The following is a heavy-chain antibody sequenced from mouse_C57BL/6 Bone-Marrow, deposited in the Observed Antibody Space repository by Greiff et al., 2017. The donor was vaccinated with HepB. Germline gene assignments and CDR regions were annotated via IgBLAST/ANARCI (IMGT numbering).Heavy chain of an antibody. CDR2: IDPSDSYT. CDR3: ARWGVVDY. Sequence: QVQLQQPGAELVRPGTSVKLSCKASGYTFTSYWMHWVKQRPGQGLEWIGVIDPSDSYTNYNQKFKGKATLTVDTSSSTAYMQLSSLTSEDSAVYYCARWGVVDYWGQGTTLTVSS. J-gene: IGHJ2*01. CDR1: GYTFTSYW. V-gene: IGHV1-59*01. D-gene: IGHD1-1*01.